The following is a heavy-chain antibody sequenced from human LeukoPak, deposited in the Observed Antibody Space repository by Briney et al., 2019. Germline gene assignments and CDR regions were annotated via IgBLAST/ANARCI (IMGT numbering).Heavy chain of an antibody. CDR2: IWYDGSNK. CDR3: GKGRMTYCDFWHGSAGGCDP. V-gene: IGHV3-33*06. CDR1: GFTFSSYG. J-gene: IGHJ5*02. D-gene: IGHD3-3*01. Sequence: GGSLRLSCAASGFTFSSYGMHWVRQAPGKGLEWAAVIWYDGSNKYYADSVKGRFTISRDNSKNTLYLQMNSLRAEDTAVYYCGKGRMTYCDFWHGSAGGCDPWGQGTQVTVSS.